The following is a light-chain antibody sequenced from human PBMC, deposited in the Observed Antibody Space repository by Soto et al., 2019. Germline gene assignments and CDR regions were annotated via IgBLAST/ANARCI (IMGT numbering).Light chain of an antibody. V-gene: IGKV2-30*01. J-gene: IGKJ1*01. CDR1: QSLVYRDGNTY. Sequence: DVVMTQSPLSLPVTLGQPASISCRSSQSLVYRDGNTYLTWFQQRPGQSPRRLIYQVSTRDSGVPDRFSGSGSGTDFTLKISRVEPEDVGVYYCMQASRWPWTFGHGTKVDIK. CDR3: MQASRWPWT. CDR2: QVS.